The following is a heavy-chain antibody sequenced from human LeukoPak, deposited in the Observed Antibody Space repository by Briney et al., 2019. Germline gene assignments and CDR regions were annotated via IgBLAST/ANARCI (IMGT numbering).Heavy chain of an antibody. V-gene: IGHV3-23*01. CDR3: AKTVVTAISDY. CDR1: GFPFSAYS. J-gene: IGHJ4*02. D-gene: IGHD2-21*02. Sequence: GGSLRLSCTASGFPFSAYSMNWVRQAPGKGLEWVSAISGSGGSTYYADSVKGRFTISRDNSKNTLYLQMNSLRAEDTAVYYCAKTVVTAISDYWGQGTLVTVSS. CDR2: ISGSGGST.